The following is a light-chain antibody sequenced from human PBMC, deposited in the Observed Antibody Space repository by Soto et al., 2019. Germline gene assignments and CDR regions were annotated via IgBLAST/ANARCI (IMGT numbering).Light chain of an antibody. CDR3: QQYDDWLRLT. CDR1: QSVNIY. CDR2: GAS. J-gene: IGKJ4*01. V-gene: IGKV3D-15*01. Sequence: EIVMTQSPATLSVSPGARAPLSCRASQSVNIYLAWYQQKPGQAPRLLIFGASSRATGIPARFSDSGSGTEFNLTISSLQSEDFAVYFCQQYDDWLRLTFGGGTKVDIK.